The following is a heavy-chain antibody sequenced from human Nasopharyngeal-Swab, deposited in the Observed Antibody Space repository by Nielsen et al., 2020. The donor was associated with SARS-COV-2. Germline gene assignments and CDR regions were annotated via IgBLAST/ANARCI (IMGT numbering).Heavy chain of an antibody. V-gene: IGHV3-7*03. CDR1: GFTFSSYW. CDR3: ASEPVRYWDPMGAFDI. CDR2: IKQDGSEK. D-gene: IGHD3-9*01. Sequence: GGSLGLSCAASGFTFSSYWMSWVRQAPGKGLEWVANIKQDGSEKYYVDSVKGRFTISRDNAKNSLYLQMNSLRAEDTAVYYCASEPVRYWDPMGAFDIWGQGTMVTVSS. J-gene: IGHJ3*02.